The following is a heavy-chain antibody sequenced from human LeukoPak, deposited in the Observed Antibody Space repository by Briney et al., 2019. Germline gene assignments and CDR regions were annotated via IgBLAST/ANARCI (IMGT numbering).Heavy chain of an antibody. V-gene: IGHV3-13*01. CDR2: IGIRGDT. Sequence: GGSLRLSCAASGFTFIDYDMHWVRQIIGKGLEWVSAIGIRGDTHYSGSVKGRFTISRENAESSLYLQMNSLRAEDTAVYYCARGGIQVSGIDEFDYWGQGTLVTVSS. CDR3: ARGGIQVSGIDEFDY. CDR1: GFTFIDYD. D-gene: IGHD6-19*01. J-gene: IGHJ4*02.